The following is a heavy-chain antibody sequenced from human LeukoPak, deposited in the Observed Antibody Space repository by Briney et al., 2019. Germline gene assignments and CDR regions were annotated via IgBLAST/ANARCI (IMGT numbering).Heavy chain of an antibody. J-gene: IGHJ4*02. CDR2: IYTSGST. Sequence: SETLSLTCTVSGGSISSGSYYWSWIRQPAGNGLEWIGRIYTSGSTKYNPSFKSRVTISVDTSKNQFSLKLTSVTAADTAVYYCARAGGFYGSGSYIYWGQGTLVTVSS. V-gene: IGHV4-61*02. CDR3: ARAGGFYGSGSYIY. D-gene: IGHD3-10*01. CDR1: GGSISSGSYY.